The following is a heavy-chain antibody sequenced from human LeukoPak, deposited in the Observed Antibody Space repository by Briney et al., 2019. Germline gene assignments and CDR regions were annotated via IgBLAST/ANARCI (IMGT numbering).Heavy chain of an antibody. V-gene: IGHV4-39*01. Sequence: SETLSLTCTVSGGSISSSSYYWGWIRQPPGKGLEWIGSIYYRGSTYYNPSLKSRVTISVDTSKNQFSLKLSSVTAADTAVYYCARSYYDFWSGYYRPNWFDPWGQGTLVTVSS. CDR1: GGSISSSSYY. CDR3: ARSYYDFWSGYYRPNWFDP. CDR2: IYYRGST. J-gene: IGHJ5*02. D-gene: IGHD3-3*01.